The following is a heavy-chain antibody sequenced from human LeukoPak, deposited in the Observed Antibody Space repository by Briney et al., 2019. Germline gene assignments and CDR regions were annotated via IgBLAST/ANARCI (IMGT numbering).Heavy chain of an antibody. V-gene: IGHV4-39*07. CDR2: FYYSGST. CDR1: GGSISSSSDY. J-gene: IGHJ5*02. CDR3: ARSRRMVQWLVRSWFDP. D-gene: IGHD6-19*01. Sequence: SETLSLTCTVSGGSISSSSDYWVWMRQPPGKGREYIGSFYYSGSTYYNPSLKSRVTISVDTSKNQFSLKLSSVTAADTAVYYCARSRRMVQWLVRSWFDPWGQGTLVTVSS.